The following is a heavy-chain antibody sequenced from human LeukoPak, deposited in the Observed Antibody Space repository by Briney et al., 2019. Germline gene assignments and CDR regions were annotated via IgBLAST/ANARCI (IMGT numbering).Heavy chain of an antibody. CDR3: AKYQSVGWGWFDP. Sequence: GRSLRLSCAASGFTFSSYGMTWVRQAPGKGLEWVSAISGSGGSTYYADSVRGRFTISRDNSKNTLYLEMKSLRAEDTATYYCAKYQSVGWGWFDPWGQGTLVTVSS. J-gene: IGHJ5*02. CDR2: ISGSGGST. D-gene: IGHD3-16*01. V-gene: IGHV3-23*01. CDR1: GFTFSSYG.